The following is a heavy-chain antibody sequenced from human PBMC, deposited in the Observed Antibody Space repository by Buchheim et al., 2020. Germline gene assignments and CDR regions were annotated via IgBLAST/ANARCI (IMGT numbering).Heavy chain of an antibody. V-gene: IGHV3-7*01. CDR1: GFTFGSYW. CDR2: IKQDGSEK. D-gene: IGHD2-2*01. Sequence: EMQLVESGGGLVQPGGSLRLSCAASGFTFGSYWMSWVRQAPGKGLEWVANIKQDGSEKYYVDSVKGRFTISRDNANNSLSLQMNSLRAEDTALYYCAHLPGGAYWYFDLWGRGTL. CDR3: AHLPGGAYWYFDL. J-gene: IGHJ2*01.